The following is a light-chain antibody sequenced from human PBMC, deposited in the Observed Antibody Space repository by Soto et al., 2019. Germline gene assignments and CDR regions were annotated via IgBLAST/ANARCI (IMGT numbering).Light chain of an antibody. CDR2: GAS. CDR3: QQRSN. Sequence: EVVLTQSPATLSLSPGERATLSCRASENVRTFVDWYQQKPGQAPRLLMFGASNRATGIPARFSGSGSGTDFTLTISSLEPEDFAVYYCQQRSNFGPGTKVDIK. J-gene: IGKJ3*01. V-gene: IGKV3-11*01. CDR1: ENVRTF.